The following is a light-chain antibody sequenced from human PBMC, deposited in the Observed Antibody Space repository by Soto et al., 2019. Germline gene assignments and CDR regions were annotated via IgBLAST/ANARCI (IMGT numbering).Light chain of an antibody. CDR1: HSILYSPNNKNY. J-gene: IGKJ1*01. CDR2: WSS. CDR3: QHSLNTPQN. Sequence: DIVMTQSPDSLAVSLGERDTINCKSSHSILYSPNNKNYLAWYQQKQGQPPKLLIYWSSTREPGVPDRFSGSGSGTDLTLNINSLQAEDVALYDCQHSLNTPQNFGQGTKVQIK. V-gene: IGKV4-1*01.